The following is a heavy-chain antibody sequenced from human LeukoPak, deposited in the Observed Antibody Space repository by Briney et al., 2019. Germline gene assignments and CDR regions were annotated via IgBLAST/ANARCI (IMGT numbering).Heavy chain of an antibody. V-gene: IGHV4-59*01. J-gene: IGHJ4*02. CDR3: ARDRGGRYSSGPFDY. Sequence: SETLSLTCTVSGGSISSYYWSWIRQPPGKGLEWIGYIYYSGSTNYNPSLKSRVTISVDTSKNQFPLKLSSVTAADTAVYYCARDRGGRYSSGPFDYWGQGTLVTVSS. CDR1: GGSISSYY. D-gene: IGHD6-19*01. CDR2: IYYSGST.